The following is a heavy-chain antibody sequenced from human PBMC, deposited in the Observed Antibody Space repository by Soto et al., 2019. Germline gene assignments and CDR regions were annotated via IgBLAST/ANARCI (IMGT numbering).Heavy chain of an antibody. D-gene: IGHD3-22*01. CDR1: GFSFSGYN. CDR3: ARVVYFDRSAYGL. J-gene: IGHJ3*01. CDR2: ISGDSDYI. V-gene: IGHV3-21*06. Sequence: LSCAASGFSFSGYNMNWVRQAPGKGLEWVSSISGDSDYIYYADSVQGRFTISRDNAKNSVYLQTNSLRAEDTAVYYCARVVYFDRSAYGLWGQGTMVTV.